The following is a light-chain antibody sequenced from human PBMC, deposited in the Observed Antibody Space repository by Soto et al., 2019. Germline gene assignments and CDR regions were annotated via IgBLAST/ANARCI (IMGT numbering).Light chain of an antibody. CDR3: HQFGSSPLDT. J-gene: IGKJ3*01. CDR2: RAS. Sequence: EIVLPQSPGTLYLSPGERTTLACRASQTISSSFLAWYQQKPGQAPRLLIYRASRRAPGIPDRFSGSGSWTDFTLTISRLEPEDFEVYYCHQFGSSPLDTFGPGTKVEIK. CDR1: QTISSSF. V-gene: IGKV3-20*01.